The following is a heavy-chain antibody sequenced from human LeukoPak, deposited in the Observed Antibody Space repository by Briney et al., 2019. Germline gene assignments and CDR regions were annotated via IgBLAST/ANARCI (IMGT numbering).Heavy chain of an antibody. CDR3: ARQDPYYYYMDV. Sequence: GASVKVSCKASGYTFTSYDINWVRQATGQGLEWMGWMNPNSGNTGYAQKFQGRVTMTRNTSISTAYMELSSLRSEDTAVYYCARQDPYYYYMDVWSKGTTVTVSS. V-gene: IGHV1-8*01. J-gene: IGHJ6*03. CDR2: MNPNSGNT. CDR1: GYTFTSYD.